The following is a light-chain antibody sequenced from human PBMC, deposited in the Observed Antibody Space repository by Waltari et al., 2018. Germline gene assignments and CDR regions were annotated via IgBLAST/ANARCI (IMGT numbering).Light chain of an antibody. CDR1: QSVGKF. CDR2: GAS. Sequence: EIVLTQSPGPLSLSPGDRATLSCWASQSVGKFFAWYQQKPGQAPRLLLYGASSRATGIPDRFSGCGSGTDFSLTINRLEPEDFAVYYCQHYVRLPATFGQGTKVEI. CDR3: QHYVRLPAT. J-gene: IGKJ1*01. V-gene: IGKV3-20*01.